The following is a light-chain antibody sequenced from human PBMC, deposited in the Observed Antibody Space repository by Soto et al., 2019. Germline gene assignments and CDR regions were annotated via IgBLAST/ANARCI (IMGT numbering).Light chain of an antibody. CDR3: QQYGGSPIT. Sequence: EIVLTQSPGTLSLSPGERATLSCRASQSVSSSYLACYHQKPGQAPRLLIYGASSRATGIPDRFSGSGSGTDFTLTISRLEPEDFAVYYCQQYGGSPITFGQGTRLEIK. J-gene: IGKJ5*01. V-gene: IGKV3-20*01. CDR2: GAS. CDR1: QSVSSSY.